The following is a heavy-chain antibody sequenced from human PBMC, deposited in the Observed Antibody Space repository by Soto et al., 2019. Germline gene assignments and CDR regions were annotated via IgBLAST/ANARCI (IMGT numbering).Heavy chain of an antibody. J-gene: IGHJ5*02. CDR1: GGSISSGDYY. CDR2: IYYSGST. Sequence: QVQLQESGPGLVKPSQTLSLTCTVSGGSISSGDYYWSWIRQHPGKGLEWIGYIYYSGSTYYNPSLESRPTISVDTSKNLFSLKLSSVTAADTAVYYCARWWSGSRQGFDPWGQGTLVTVSS. CDR3: ARWWSGSRQGFDP. V-gene: IGHV4-31*03. D-gene: IGHD3-3*01.